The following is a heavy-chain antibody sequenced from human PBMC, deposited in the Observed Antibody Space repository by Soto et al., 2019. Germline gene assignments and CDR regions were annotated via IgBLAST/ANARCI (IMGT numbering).Heavy chain of an antibody. CDR1: GFTFSSYG. D-gene: IGHD2-15*01. J-gene: IGHJ5*02. V-gene: IGHV3-33*01. CDR3: VRGGGGGLFDP. Sequence: GGSLRLSCVASGFTFSSYGMHWVRQAPGKGLEWVAIIWYDGSTKYYADAVKGRFTISRDNSKNTLYLQMNSLRAEDSAVYYCVRGGGGGLFDPWGQGTMVTVSS. CDR2: IWYDGSTK.